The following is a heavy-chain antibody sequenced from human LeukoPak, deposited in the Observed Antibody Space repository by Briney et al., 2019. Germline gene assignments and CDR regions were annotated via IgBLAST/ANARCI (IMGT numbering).Heavy chain of an antibody. Sequence: ASVKVSCKASGYILTDFFIHWVRQAPGKGLEWMGGFNPKNGETINAQKFQGRVTMTEDTSTNTAYMELSSLRSEDTAVYYCAKAHREDFDYWGQGTRVTVSS. CDR3: AKAHREDFDY. CDR2: FNPKNGET. CDR1: GYILTDFF. J-gene: IGHJ4*02. V-gene: IGHV1-24*01.